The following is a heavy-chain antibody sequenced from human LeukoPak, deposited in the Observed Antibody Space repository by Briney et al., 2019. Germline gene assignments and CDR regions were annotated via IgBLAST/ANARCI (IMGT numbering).Heavy chain of an antibody. Sequence: PGGSLRLSCVVSGLTVSSNYMTWVRQPLGKGLEWVSVIYTGGTTYYADSVKGRFTISRDNSKNTLFLQMNSLRAEDTAVYYCAAVGSSIYWGQGTLVTVSS. D-gene: IGHD2-2*01. V-gene: IGHV3-53*01. J-gene: IGHJ4*02. CDR1: GLTVSSNY. CDR2: IYTGGTT. CDR3: AAVGSSIY.